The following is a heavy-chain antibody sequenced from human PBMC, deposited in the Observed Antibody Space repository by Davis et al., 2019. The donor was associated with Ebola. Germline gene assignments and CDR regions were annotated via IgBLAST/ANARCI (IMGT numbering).Heavy chain of an antibody. V-gene: IGHV4-30-2*01. J-gene: IGHJ6*03. CDR3: ARGVMEIYYYYMDV. D-gene: IGHD3-16*01. CDR1: GGSISSGGYS. CDR2: IYHSGST. Sequence: LRLSCAVSGGSISSGGYSWSWIRQPPGKGLEWIGYIYHSGSTYYNPSLKSRVTISVDTSKNQFSLKLSSVTAADTAVYYCARGVMEIYYYYMDVWGKGTTVTVSS.